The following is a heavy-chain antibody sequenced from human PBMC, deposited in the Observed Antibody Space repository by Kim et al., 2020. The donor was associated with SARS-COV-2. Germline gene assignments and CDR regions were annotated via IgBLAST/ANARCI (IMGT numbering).Heavy chain of an antibody. J-gene: IGHJ2*01. CDR2: ISWNSGSI. Sequence: GGSLRLSCAASGFTFDDYAMHWVRQAPGKGLEWVSGISWNSGSIGYADSVKGRFTISRDNAKNSLYLQMNSLRAEDTALYYCAKDLRIAAAGRGFDLWGRGTLVTVSS. V-gene: IGHV3-9*01. CDR1: GFTFDDYA. D-gene: IGHD6-13*01. CDR3: AKDLRIAAAGRGFDL.